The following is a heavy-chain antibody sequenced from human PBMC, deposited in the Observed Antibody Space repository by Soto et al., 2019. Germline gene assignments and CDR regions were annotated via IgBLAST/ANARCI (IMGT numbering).Heavy chain of an antibody. D-gene: IGHD3-10*01. Sequence: SETLSLTCTFSGGSISSYYWSWIRQPPGKGLEWIGYIYYSGSTNYNPPLKSRVTISVDTSKNQFSLKLSSVTAADTAVYYCARSMVRGVPYYMDVWGKGTTVTVS. J-gene: IGHJ6*03. CDR3: ARSMVRGVPYYMDV. CDR2: IYYSGST. V-gene: IGHV4-59*08. CDR1: GGSISSYY.